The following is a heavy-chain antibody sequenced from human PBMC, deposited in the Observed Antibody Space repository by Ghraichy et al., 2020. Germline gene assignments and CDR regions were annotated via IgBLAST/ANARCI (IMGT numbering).Heavy chain of an antibody. CDR3: TRTSLLRGVVIYYFDH. CDR1: GFTFSSYS. V-gene: IGHV3-21*01. D-gene: IGHD3-10*01. CDR2: ISSSGYYI. J-gene: IGHJ4*02. Sequence: LTCEASGFTFSSYSVNWVRQAPGKGLEWVSSISSSGYYIYYADSVKGRFTTSRDNAKNSLYLQMNSLRAEDTAVFYCTRTSLLRGVVIYYFDHWGQGTPVTVSS.